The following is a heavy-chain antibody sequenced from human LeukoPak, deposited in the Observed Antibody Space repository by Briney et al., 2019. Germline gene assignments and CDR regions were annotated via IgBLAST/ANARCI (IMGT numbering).Heavy chain of an antibody. CDR2: IYTSGST. D-gene: IGHD2-2*01. J-gene: IGHJ4*02. Sequence: SQTLSLTCTVSGGSISSGSYYWSWIRQPAGKGLEWIGRIYTSGSTNYNPSLKSRVTISVDTSKNQFSLKLSSVTAADTAVYYCAREGVVVVPAAISVWGQGTLVTVSS. CDR3: AREGVVVVPAAISV. V-gene: IGHV4-61*02. CDR1: GGSISSGSYY.